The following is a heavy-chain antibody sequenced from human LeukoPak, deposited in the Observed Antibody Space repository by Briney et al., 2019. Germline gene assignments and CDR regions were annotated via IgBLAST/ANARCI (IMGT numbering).Heavy chain of an antibody. Sequence: SETLSLTCDVSGYSISSGYYWGWIRQPPGKGLEWIGSIFHSGSTYYNPSLKSRVTISVDTSKNQFSLKLSSVTAADTAVYYCARGSGVVRRNYFDYWGQGTLVTVSS. D-gene: IGHD3-10*01. V-gene: IGHV4-38-2*01. CDR1: GYSISSGYY. J-gene: IGHJ4*02. CDR3: ARGSGVVRRNYFDY. CDR2: IFHSGST.